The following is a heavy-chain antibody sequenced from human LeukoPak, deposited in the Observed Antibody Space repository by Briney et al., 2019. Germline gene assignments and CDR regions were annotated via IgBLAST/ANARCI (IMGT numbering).Heavy chain of an antibody. J-gene: IGHJ5*02. Sequence: SVKVSCKASGGTFTSYAISWVRQAPGQGLEWMGRIIPIFGTANYAQKFQGRVTITTDESTSTAYMELSSLRSEDTAVYHCASRYNWNYDWFDPWGQGAMVTVSS. V-gene: IGHV1-69*05. CDR2: IIPIFGTA. CDR3: ASRYNWNYDWFDP. D-gene: IGHD1-7*01. CDR1: GGTFTSYA.